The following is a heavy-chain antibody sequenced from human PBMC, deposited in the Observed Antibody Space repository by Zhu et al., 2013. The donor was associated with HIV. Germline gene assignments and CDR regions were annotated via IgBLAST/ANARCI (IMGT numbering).Heavy chain of an antibody. Sequence: QVQLVQSGAEVKKPGASVKVSCKASGTTFDSYGITWVRQAPGQGLEWIGWISGFSGNTIYAQKFQDRVTTTTDASTNTAYMELKNLRSDDTAVYYCARDLFVATTKSSSPPTHTDYWGQGTLLIVSS. D-gene: IGHD5-12*01. CDR3: ARDLFVATTKSSSPPTHTDY. CDR2: ISGFSGNT. CDR1: GTTFDSYG. V-gene: IGHV1-18*01. J-gene: IGHJ4*02.